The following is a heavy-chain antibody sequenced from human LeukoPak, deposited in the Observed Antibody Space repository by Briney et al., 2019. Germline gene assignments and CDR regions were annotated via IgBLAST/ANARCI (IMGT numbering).Heavy chain of an antibody. Sequence: QTGGSLRLSCAASGFTFSSYSMNWVGQAPGKGLEWVAYISSSSSTIYYADSVKGRFTISRDNSKNTLYLQMNSLRAEDTAVYYCARDWTPYDSSGYLDYWGQGTLVTVSS. V-gene: IGHV3-48*01. CDR2: ISSSSSTI. J-gene: IGHJ4*02. D-gene: IGHD3-22*01. CDR3: ARDWTPYDSSGYLDY. CDR1: GFTFSSYS.